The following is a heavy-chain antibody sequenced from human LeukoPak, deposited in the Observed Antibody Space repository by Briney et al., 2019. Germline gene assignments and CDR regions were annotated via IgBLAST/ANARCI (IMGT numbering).Heavy chain of an antibody. CDR3: ARERGGPSYDILTGYDTNGRGFDY. CDR1: GFTFSSYS. V-gene: IGHV3-33*08. D-gene: IGHD3-9*01. J-gene: IGHJ4*02. Sequence: GGSLRLSCAASGFTFSSYSMNWVRQAPGKGLEWVAVIWYDGSNKYYADSVKGRFTISRDNSKNTLYLQMNSLRAEDTAVYYCARERGGPSYDILTGYDTNGRGFDYWGQGTLVTVSS. CDR2: IWYDGSNK.